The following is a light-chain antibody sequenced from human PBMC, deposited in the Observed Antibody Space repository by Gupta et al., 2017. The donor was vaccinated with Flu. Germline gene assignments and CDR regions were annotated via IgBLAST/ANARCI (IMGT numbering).Light chain of an antibody. CDR3: RSYTSSSTPLYV. J-gene: IGLJ1*01. V-gene: IGLV2-14*01. Sequence: QSALTHPASVSGSPGQSITISCTATSSDVGGYNYVSWYQQHPGKAPKLMIYEVSNRPSGVSNRFSGSKSGNTASLTISGLQAEDEADYYCRSYTSSSTPLYVFGTGTKVTVL. CDR1: SSDVGGYNY. CDR2: EVS.